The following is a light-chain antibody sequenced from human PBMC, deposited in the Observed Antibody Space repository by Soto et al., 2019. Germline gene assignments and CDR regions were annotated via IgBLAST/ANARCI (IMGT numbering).Light chain of an antibody. J-gene: IGKJ1*01. CDR3: QQYGTSPRT. Sequence: EIVLTQSPGTLSLSPGERATLSCRASQSARSSYLAWYQQKLGQAPRLLIYGVSNRATGIPDRFSGSGSGTDCTLTISRLESEDFAVYYCQQYGTSPRTFGQGTKVEIK. V-gene: IGKV3-20*01. CDR1: QSARSSY. CDR2: GVS.